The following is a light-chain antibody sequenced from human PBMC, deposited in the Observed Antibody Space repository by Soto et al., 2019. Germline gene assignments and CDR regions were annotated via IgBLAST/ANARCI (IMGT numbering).Light chain of an antibody. CDR2: DVI. J-gene: IGLJ1*01. V-gene: IGLV2-11*01. CDR1: SSDVGTYTY. CDR3: CSYAGSYTHV. Sequence: QSALTQPPSASGSPGQSVTISCTGTSSDVGTYTYVSWYQQHPGKAPKLIIYDVIKRPSGVPDRFSGSKSGNTASLTISGLQAEDEADYYCCSYAGSYTHVFGTGTKVTVL.